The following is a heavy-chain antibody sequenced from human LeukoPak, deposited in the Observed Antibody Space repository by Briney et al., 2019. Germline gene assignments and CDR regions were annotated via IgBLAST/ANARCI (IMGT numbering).Heavy chain of an antibody. CDR2: INPNSGGT. CDR3: VSGCSSTSCYESFDY. J-gene: IGHJ4*02. Sequence: ASVKVSCKASGYTFTGYYMHWVRQAPGQGLKWMGWINPNSGGTNYAQKFQGRVTMTRDTSISTAYMELSRLRSDDTAVYYCVSGCSSTSCYESFDYWGQGTVVTVSS. D-gene: IGHD2-2*01. CDR1: GYTFTGYY. V-gene: IGHV1-2*02.